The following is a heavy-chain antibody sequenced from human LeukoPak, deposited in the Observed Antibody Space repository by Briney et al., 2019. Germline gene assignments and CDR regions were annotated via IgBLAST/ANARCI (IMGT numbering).Heavy chain of an antibody. CDR2: INHSGST. CDR1: GGSFSGYY. CDR3: ARGHDYGSGNFDY. V-gene: IGHV4-34*01. D-gene: IGHD3-10*01. Sequence: NPSETLSLTCAVYGGSFSGYYWSWIRQPPGKGLEWIGEINHSGSTNYNPSLKSRVTISVDTSKNQFSLKLSSVTAADTAVYYCARGHDYGSGNFDYWGQGTLVTVS. J-gene: IGHJ4*02.